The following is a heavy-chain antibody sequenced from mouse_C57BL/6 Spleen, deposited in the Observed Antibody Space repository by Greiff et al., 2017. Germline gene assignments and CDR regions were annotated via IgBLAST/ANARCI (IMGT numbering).Heavy chain of an antibody. V-gene: IGHV2-2*01. CDR3: ARIWYHNYFDY. CDR1: GFSLTSYG. J-gene: IGHJ2*01. CDR2: IWSGGST. D-gene: IGHD2-1*01. Sequence: QVQLKESGPGLVQPSQSLSITCTVSGFSLTSYGVHWVRQSPGKGLEWLGVIWSGGSTDYNAAFISRLSISKDNSKSQVFFKMNSLQADDTAIYYCARIWYHNYFDYWGQGTTLTVSS.